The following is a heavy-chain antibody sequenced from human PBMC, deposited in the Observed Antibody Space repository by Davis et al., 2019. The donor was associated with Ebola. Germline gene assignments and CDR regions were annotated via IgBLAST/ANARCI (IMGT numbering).Heavy chain of an antibody. D-gene: IGHD3-16*01. CDR3: ARDPGLGGYYGMDV. CDR2: ISQSGST. Sequence: MPSETLSLTCAVSGDSISSSNWWSWVRQPPGKGLEWIGEISQSGSTNYNPSLKSRVTISVDKSKNQFSLKLSSVTAADTAVYYCARDPGLGGYYGMDVWGQGTTVTVSS. CDR1: GDSISSSNW. V-gene: IGHV4-4*02. J-gene: IGHJ6*02.